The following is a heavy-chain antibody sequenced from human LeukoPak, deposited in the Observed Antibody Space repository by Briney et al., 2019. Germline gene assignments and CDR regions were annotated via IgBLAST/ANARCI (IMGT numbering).Heavy chain of an antibody. J-gene: IGHJ4*02. Sequence: GGSLRLSCAASGFTFSSYWMHWVRQAPGKGLVWVSRINNDGSSTSYADSVKGRFTISRDNAKNTLYLQMNSLRAEDTAVYYCVSSHCSGGSCYSASGYWGQGTLVTVSS. V-gene: IGHV3-74*01. CDR2: INNDGSST. D-gene: IGHD2-15*01. CDR1: GFTFSSYW. CDR3: VSSHCSGGSCYSASGY.